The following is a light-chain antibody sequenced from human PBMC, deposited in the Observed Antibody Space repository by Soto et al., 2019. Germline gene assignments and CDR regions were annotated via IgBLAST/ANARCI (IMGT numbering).Light chain of an antibody. CDR3: QKYNIAPFT. J-gene: IGKJ3*01. V-gene: IGKV1-27*01. CDR1: QAISIY. CDR2: SAS. Sequence: DIPMTQSPSSLSASVGDRVTITCRASQAISIYLAWYQQKPGKVPKLLIYSASTLQSGVPSRFSGSGSGTDFTLTISSLQPEDVATYYCQKYNIAPFTFGPGTKVDI.